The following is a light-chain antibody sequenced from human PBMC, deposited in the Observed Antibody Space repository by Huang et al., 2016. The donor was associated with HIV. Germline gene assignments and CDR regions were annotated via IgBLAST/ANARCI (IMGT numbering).Light chain of an antibody. J-gene: IGKJ1*01. CDR2: DTS. Sequence: EIVLTQSPATLSLSPCERAALSCRASHSVGSYLAWYQQKPGQAPKLLIFDTSQRATGIPARFRGSGSGTDFTLTSNRLEPEDFAVYYCQHRGNWWTFGQGTKVEIK. CDR3: QHRGNWWT. V-gene: IGKV3-11*01. CDR1: HSVGSY.